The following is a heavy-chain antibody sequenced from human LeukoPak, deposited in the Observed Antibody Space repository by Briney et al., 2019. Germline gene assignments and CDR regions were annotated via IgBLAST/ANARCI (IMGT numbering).Heavy chain of an antibody. Sequence: SETLSLTCAVYGGSFSGYYRSWIRQPPGKGLEWIGEINHSGSTNYNPSLKSRVTISVDTSKNQFSLKLSSVTAADTAVYYCARRGDSSGWYVFDYWGQGTLVTVSS. V-gene: IGHV4-34*01. CDR3: ARRGDSSGWYVFDY. CDR1: GGSFSGYY. D-gene: IGHD6-19*01. J-gene: IGHJ4*02. CDR2: INHSGST.